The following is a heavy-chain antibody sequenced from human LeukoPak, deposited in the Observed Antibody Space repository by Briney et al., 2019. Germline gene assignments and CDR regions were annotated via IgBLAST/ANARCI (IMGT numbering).Heavy chain of an antibody. J-gene: IGHJ4*02. V-gene: IGHV5-51*01. CDR1: GYSFTSYW. CDR2: IYPGDSDT. Sequence: GESLKISCKGSGYSFTSYWIGWVRQMPGKGLEWMGIIYPGDSDTRYSPSFQGQVTISADKSISTAYLQWSSLKASDTAMYYCARHEGTEVGYCSSTSCPLDYWGQGTLVTVSS. CDR3: ARHEGTEVGYCSSTSCPLDY. D-gene: IGHD2-2*01.